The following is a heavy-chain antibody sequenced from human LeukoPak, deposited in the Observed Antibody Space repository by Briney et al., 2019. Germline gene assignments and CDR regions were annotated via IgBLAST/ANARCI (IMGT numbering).Heavy chain of an antibody. Sequence: PGGSLRLSCAAAGFTFNRYAMGWVRQAPGKGLEWVSGITGGGGSTYYADSVRGRFTTSRDNSKSTVYLQMNNLRAEDTPVYYCAKAYGYSSGLKDYWGQGTLVTVAS. D-gene: IGHD6-19*01. CDR3: AKAYGYSSGLKDY. V-gene: IGHV3-23*01. J-gene: IGHJ4*02. CDR1: GFTFNRYA. CDR2: ITGGGGST.